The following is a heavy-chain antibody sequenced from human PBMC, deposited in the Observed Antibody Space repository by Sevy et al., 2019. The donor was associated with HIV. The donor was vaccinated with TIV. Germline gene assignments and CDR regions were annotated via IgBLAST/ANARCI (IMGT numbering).Heavy chain of an antibody. CDR2: FDPEDDET. V-gene: IGHV1-24*01. CDR3: ATTKDYYENSGVPFDY. J-gene: IGHJ4*02. CDR1: GYTLTELS. Sequence: ASVKVSCKVSGYTLTELSMHWVRQVPGKGLEWMGSFDPEDDETIYAQKFQGRVTMTEDTSTDTAYMELSSLRSEDTAVYYCATTKDYYENSGVPFDYWGQGTLVTVSS. D-gene: IGHD3-22*01.